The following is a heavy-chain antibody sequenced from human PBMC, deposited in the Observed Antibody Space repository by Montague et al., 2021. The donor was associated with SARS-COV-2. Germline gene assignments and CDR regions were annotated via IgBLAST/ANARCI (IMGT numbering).Heavy chain of an antibody. CDR3: ARIRVVTAMIGNYYYYGMDV. CDR2: IDWDNDK. J-gene: IGHJ6*02. D-gene: IGHD2-21*02. Sequence: PALVKPTQTLTLTCTFSGFSLRTSGMCVSWIRQPPGKALEWLALIDWDNDKYYSTSLKTRLTISKDTSKNQVVLTMTNMDPVDTATYYCARIRVVTAMIGNYYYYGMDVGGQGTTGTVSS. CDR1: GFSLRTSGMC. V-gene: IGHV2-70*01.